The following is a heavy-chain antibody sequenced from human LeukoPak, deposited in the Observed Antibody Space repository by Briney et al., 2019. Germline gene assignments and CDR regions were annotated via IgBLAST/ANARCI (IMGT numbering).Heavy chain of an antibody. J-gene: IGHJ5*02. CDR2: ISAYNGNT. D-gene: IGHD3-10*01. CDR1: GYTFTSYG. Sequence: GASVKVSCKASGYTFTSYGISWVRQAPGQGLEWMGWISAYNGNTNYAQKLQGRVTMTTDTSTSTAYMELRSLRSDDTAVYYCARLYYGSGSYYKDNWFDPWGQGTLVTVPS. V-gene: IGHV1-18*01. CDR3: ARLYYGSGSYYKDNWFDP.